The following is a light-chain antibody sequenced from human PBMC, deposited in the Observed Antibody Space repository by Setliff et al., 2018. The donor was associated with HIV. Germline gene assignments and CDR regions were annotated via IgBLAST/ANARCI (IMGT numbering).Light chain of an antibody. CDR2: NVN. CDR3: SSYAITNTLP. J-gene: IGLJ1*01. V-gene: IGLV2-18*02. Sequence: QSALIQPPSVSGSPGQSVTISCTGTSSDVGSYDYVSWYQQHPGTVPKPMIYNVNTQPSGVPDRFSGSKSGNTASMTISGLQAEDEGDYYCSSYAITNTLPFGTGTKGTVL. CDR1: SSDVGSYDY.